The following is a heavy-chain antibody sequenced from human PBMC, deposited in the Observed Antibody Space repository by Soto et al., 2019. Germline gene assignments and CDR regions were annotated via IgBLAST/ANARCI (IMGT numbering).Heavy chain of an antibody. CDR3: ARSVAVPGAHIDY. Sequence: SVTLCVSWSVFGGYIGGFCWSWIRQSPGKGLEWLGYVYYTGSTNYSPSLRSRVSISVDTSKNEFSLRLSSVTAADTAVYFCARSVAVPGAHIDYWGQGTQVTVSS. CDR2: VYYTGST. CDR1: GGYIGGFC. J-gene: IGHJ4*02. V-gene: IGHV4-59*01. D-gene: IGHD6-19*01.